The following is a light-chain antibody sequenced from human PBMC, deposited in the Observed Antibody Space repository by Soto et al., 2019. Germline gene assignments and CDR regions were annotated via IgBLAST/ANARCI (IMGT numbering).Light chain of an antibody. CDR1: QTINNW. CDR2: DAS. J-gene: IGKJ1*01. V-gene: IGKV1-5*01. CDR3: QQYNTYSWT. Sequence: GDIVTISCRASQTINNWLAWYQQKPGKAPKLLIYDASSLESGVPSRFSGSGSGTEFTLTISSLQPDDFATYCCQQYNTYSWTFGQGTKVDIK.